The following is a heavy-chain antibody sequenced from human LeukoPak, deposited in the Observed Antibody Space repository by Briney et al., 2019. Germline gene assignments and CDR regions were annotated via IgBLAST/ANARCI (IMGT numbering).Heavy chain of an antibody. D-gene: IGHD4/OR15-4a*01. CDR2: IIPIFGTA. CDR3: ARAPGNDYYPYYYMDV. J-gene: IGHJ6*03. CDR1: GGTFSSYA. V-gene: IGHV1-69*05. Sequence: SVKVSCKASGGTFSSYAISWVRQAPGQGLEWMGGIIPIFGTANYAQKFQGRVTITTDESTSTAYMELSSLRSEDTAVYYCARAPGNDYYPYYYMDVWGKGTTVTASS.